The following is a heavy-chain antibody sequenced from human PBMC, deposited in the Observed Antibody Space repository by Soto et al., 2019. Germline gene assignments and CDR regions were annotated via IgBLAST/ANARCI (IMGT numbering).Heavy chain of an antibody. Sequence: QVQLVQSGAEVKKPGASVKVSCKSSGYSFTGYYMHWVRQAPGQGLEWMGWINPNSGGTNYAQKFQGRVTITADESTSTAYMELSSLRSEDTAVYYCARMGRGVGRDYWGQGTLVTVSS. V-gene: IGHV1-2*02. D-gene: IGHD1-26*01. CDR2: INPNSGGT. CDR1: GYSFTGYY. CDR3: ARMGRGVGRDY. J-gene: IGHJ4*02.